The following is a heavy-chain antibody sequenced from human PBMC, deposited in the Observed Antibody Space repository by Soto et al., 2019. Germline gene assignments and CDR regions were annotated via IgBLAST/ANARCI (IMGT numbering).Heavy chain of an antibody. D-gene: IGHD6-6*01. CDR2: IFYSGNT. V-gene: IGHV4-59*08. J-gene: IGHJ4*02. Sequence: PSETLSLTCTVSGGSISSYYWSWIRQPPGKGLEWIGYIFYSGNTNYNPSLKSRVTISVDTSKNQFSLKLSSVTAADTAVYYCARHIAARPMVFDYWGQGTLVTVSS. CDR3: ARHIAARPMVFDY. CDR1: GGSISSYY.